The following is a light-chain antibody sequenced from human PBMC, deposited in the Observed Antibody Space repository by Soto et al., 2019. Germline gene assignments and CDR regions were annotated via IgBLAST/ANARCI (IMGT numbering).Light chain of an antibody. CDR3: QQYGDSPLT. Sequence: DIAITQSPASLPVSPGARPTLPWRASQSVSIKLAWYQQKPGQAPRLLIYDTSSRATGIPDRFSGSGSGTDFTLTISRLEPEDFAVYHCQQYGDSPLTFGGGTNV. CDR2: DTS. CDR1: QSVSIK. J-gene: IGKJ4*01. V-gene: IGKV3-20*01.